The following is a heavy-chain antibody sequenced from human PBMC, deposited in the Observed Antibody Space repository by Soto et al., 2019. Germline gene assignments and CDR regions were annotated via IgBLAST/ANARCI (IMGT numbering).Heavy chain of an antibody. Sequence: SETLSLTSTVSGGSISSGGYYWSWIRQHPGKGLEWIGYIYYSGSTYYNPSLKSRVTISVDTSKNQFSLKLSSVTAADTAVYYCARFPYCSSTSCYTGYYMDVWGKGTTVTVSS. CDR1: GGSISSGGYY. CDR2: IYYSGST. V-gene: IGHV4-31*03. CDR3: ARFPYCSSTSCYTGYYMDV. J-gene: IGHJ6*03. D-gene: IGHD2-2*02.